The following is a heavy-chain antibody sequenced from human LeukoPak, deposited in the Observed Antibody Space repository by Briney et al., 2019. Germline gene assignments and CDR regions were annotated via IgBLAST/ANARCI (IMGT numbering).Heavy chain of an antibody. Sequence: GGSLRLSCAASGFTFDDYAMHWVRQAPGKGLEWVSLISGDGGSTYYVDSVKGRFTISRDNSKNSLYLQMNSLRTEDTALYYCGKGRLGELSLWGQGTPVTVSS. V-gene: IGHV3-43*02. CDR3: GKGRLGELSL. J-gene: IGHJ4*02. CDR1: GFTFDDYA. CDR2: ISGDGGST. D-gene: IGHD3-16*02.